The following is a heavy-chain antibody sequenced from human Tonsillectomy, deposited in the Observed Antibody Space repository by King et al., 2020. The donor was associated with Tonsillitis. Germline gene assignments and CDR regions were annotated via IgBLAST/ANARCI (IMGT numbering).Heavy chain of an antibody. Sequence: LQLVQSGAEVKKPGASVKVSCKASGYTFTSYGISWVRQAPGQGLEWMGWISGYNGNTNYAQKFQGGVTMTTDTSTSTAYMELRSLRSDDTAVYYCARDWGIFGVAPSPYYYGMDVWGQGTTVTVSS. CDR2: ISGYNGNT. CDR3: ARDWGIFGVAPSPYYYGMDV. D-gene: IGHD3-3*01. J-gene: IGHJ6*02. V-gene: IGHV1-18*04. CDR1: GYTFTSYG.